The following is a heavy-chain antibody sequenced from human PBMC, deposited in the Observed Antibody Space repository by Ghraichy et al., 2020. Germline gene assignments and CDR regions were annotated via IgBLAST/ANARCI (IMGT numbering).Heavy chain of an antibody. Sequence: GGSLRLSCAASGFTFSSYSMNWVRQAPGKGLEWVSSISSSSSYIYYADSVKGRFTISRDNAKNSVYLQMNTLRDEDTAVYYCARDLSSPYYGMDVWGQGTTVTVSS. CDR2: ISSSSSYI. J-gene: IGHJ6*02. CDR1: GFTFSSYS. V-gene: IGHV3-21*01. CDR3: ARDLSSPYYGMDV.